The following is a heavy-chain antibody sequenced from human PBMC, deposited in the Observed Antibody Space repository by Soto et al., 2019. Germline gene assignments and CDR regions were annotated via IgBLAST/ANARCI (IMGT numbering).Heavy chain of an antibody. CDR3: ARDRRRVRVREAATQLHGVDV. J-gene: IGHJ6*02. V-gene: IGHV3-66*02. D-gene: IGHD3-10*01. Sequence: PGGSLRLSCAASGFTVSSNYMSWVRQAPGKGLEWVSVIYSGGSTYYADSVKGRFTISRDNSKKKLDLQMNSLRPEDTAVYYCARDRRRVRVREAATQLHGVDVWGQGTTVTVSS. CDR1: GFTVSSNY. CDR2: IYSGGST.